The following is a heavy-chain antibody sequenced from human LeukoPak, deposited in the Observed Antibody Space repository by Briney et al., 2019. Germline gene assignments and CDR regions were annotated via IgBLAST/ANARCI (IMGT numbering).Heavy chain of an antibody. D-gene: IGHD3-10*01. CDR1: GFTFRSHS. CDR3: AKAPLRSELWFGYFFDY. J-gene: IGHJ4*02. V-gene: IGHV3-23*01. CDR2: TSYSGHST. Sequence: GGSLRLSCAASGFTFRSHSMTWVRQAPGKGLEWVSATSYSGHSTYYADSVKGRFTISRDNSKNTLYLQMNSLRAEGTAVYYCAKAPLRSELWFGYFFDYWGQGTLVTVSS.